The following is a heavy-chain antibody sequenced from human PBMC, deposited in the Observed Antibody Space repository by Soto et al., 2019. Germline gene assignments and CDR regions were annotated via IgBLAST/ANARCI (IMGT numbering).Heavy chain of an antibody. Sequence: GGSLRLSCAASGFTFSSYAMSWVRQAPGKGLECVSAISGSGGSTYYADSVKGRFTISRDNSKNTLYLQMNSLRAEDTAVYYCAKAVFYDSSGYLYYYYGMDVWGQGTTVTVSS. CDR2: ISGSGGST. V-gene: IGHV3-23*01. CDR1: GFTFSSYA. CDR3: AKAVFYDSSGYLYYYYGMDV. J-gene: IGHJ6*02. D-gene: IGHD3-22*01.